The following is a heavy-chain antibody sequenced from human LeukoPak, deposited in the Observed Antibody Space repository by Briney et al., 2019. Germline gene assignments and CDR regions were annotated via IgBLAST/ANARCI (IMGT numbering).Heavy chain of an antibody. Sequence: MPGGSLRLSCAASGFTFSDYYMSWIRQVPGKGLEWVSYISSSGSTIYYADSVKGRFTISRDNAKNSLYLQMNSLRAEDTAVYYCARDEKDSGGSHLGHYFDYWGQGTLVTVSS. J-gene: IGHJ4*02. CDR2: ISSSGSTI. D-gene: IGHD3-22*01. CDR1: GFTFSDYY. CDR3: ARDEKDSGGSHLGHYFDY. V-gene: IGHV3-11*04.